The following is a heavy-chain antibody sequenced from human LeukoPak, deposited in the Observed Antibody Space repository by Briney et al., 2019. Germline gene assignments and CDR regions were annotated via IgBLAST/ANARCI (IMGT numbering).Heavy chain of an antibody. CDR3: ARDSLVHPNRWFDP. CDR2: INHSGST. J-gene: IGHJ5*02. CDR1: GGSFSGYY. Sequence: SETLSLTCAVYGGSFSGYYWSWIRQPPGKGLEWIGEINHSGSTNYNPSLKSRVTISLDTSKNQFSLKLSSVTAADTAVYYCARDSLVHPNRWFDPWGQGTLVTVSS. V-gene: IGHV4-34*01. D-gene: IGHD2-2*01.